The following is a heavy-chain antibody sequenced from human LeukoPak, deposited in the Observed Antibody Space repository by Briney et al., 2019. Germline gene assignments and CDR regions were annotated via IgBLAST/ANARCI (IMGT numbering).Heavy chain of an antibody. V-gene: IGHV1-8*03. D-gene: IGHD2-15*01. CDR2: MNPNSGNT. CDR1: GYTFTSYD. Sequence: ALVKVSCKASGYTFTSYDINWVLQATGQGLEWMGWMNPNSGNTGYAQKFQGRVTITRNTSISTAYMELSSLRSEDTAVYYCARGRGTVAATPYYYMDVWGKGTTVTVSS. J-gene: IGHJ6*03. CDR3: ARGRGTVAATPYYYMDV.